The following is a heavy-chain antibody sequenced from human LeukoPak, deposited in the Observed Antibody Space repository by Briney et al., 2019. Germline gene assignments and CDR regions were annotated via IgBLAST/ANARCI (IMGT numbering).Heavy chain of an antibody. CDR1: GFPLSSFW. CDR2: IYYDGGST. V-gene: IGHV3-74*01. CDR3: ARLRVPNYDFWSGYANYYYMDV. Sequence: GGLRLSCAAPGFPLSSFWMHWGRQAPGEGVGWGSRIYYDGGSTSYADSVKGRFTISRDNAKNTLYLQMNSLRAEDTAVYYCARLRVPNYDFWSGYANYYYMDVWGKGTTVTVSS. D-gene: IGHD3-3*01. J-gene: IGHJ6*03.